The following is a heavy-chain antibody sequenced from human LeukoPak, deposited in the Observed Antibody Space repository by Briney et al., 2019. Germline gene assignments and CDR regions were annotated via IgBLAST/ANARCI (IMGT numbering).Heavy chain of an antibody. CDR3: ARDPGGVVPAAMDY. Sequence: GGSLRLSCAASGFTFSSYSMNWVRQAPGKGLEWVSYISSSSSTIYYADSVKGRFTISRDNAKNSLYLQMNSLRAEDTAVYYYARDPGGVVPAAMDYWGQGTLVTVSS. D-gene: IGHD2-2*01. CDR1: GFTFSSYS. V-gene: IGHV3-48*01. J-gene: IGHJ4*02. CDR2: ISSSSSTI.